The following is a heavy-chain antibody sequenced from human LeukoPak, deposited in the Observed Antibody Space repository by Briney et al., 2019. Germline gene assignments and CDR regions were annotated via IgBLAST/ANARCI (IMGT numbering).Heavy chain of an antibody. CDR2: MNPNSGNT. CDR3: ARTYYDFWSGYYLYYYYYMDV. V-gene: IGHV1-8*03. Sequence: ASVKVSCKASGYTFTSYDINWVRQATGQGLEWMGWMNPNSGNTGYAQKFQGRVTITRNTSISTAYMELSSLRSEDTAVYYCARTYYDFWSGYYLYYYYYMDVWGKGTTVIVSS. CDR1: GYTFTSYD. J-gene: IGHJ6*03. D-gene: IGHD3-3*01.